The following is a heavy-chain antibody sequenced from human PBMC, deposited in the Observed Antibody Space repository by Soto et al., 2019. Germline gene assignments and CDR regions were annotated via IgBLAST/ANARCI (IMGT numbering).Heavy chain of an antibody. D-gene: IGHD5-12*01. CDR1: GFTFSSYG. Sequence: QVQLVESGGGVVQPGRSLRLSCAASGFTFSSYGMHWVRQAPGKGLEWVAVIWYDGSNKYYADSVKGRFTISRDNSKNTLYVQMNSLRAEDTAVYYCARAGGYDWFDYWGQGTLVTVSS. CDR3: ARAGGYDWFDY. J-gene: IGHJ4*02. V-gene: IGHV3-33*01. CDR2: IWYDGSNK.